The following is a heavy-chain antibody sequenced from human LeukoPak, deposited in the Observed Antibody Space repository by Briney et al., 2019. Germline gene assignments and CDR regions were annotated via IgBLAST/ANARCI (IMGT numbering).Heavy chain of an antibody. D-gene: IGHD4-17*01. CDR2: ISSSSSYI. V-gene: IGHV3-21*01. CDR1: GFTFSSYS. J-gene: IGHJ4*02. Sequence: GGSLRLSCAASGFTFSSYSMNWVRQAPGKGLEWVSSISSSSSYIYYAGSVKGRFTISRDNAKNSLYLQMNSLRAEDTAVYYCARVRARGYGDYALDYWGQGTLVTVSS. CDR3: ARVRARGYGDYALDY.